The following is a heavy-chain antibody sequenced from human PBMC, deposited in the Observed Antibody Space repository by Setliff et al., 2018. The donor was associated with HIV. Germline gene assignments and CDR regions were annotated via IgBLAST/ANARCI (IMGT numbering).Heavy chain of an antibody. V-gene: IGHV4-61*02. J-gene: IGHJ4*02. CDR2: IYSSGST. Sequence: SETLSLTCTVSGGSIRNEDYYWSWIRQPAGKGLEWIGRIYSSGSTNYKPSLESRLTISVDTSKNQFSLRLNSVTAADTAVYFCARGGAVSADFDSWGQGTLVTVS. CDR1: GGSIRNEDYY. D-gene: IGHD3-16*01. CDR3: ARGGAVSADFDS.